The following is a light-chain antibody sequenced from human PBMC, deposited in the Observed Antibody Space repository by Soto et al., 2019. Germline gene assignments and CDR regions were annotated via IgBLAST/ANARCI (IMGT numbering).Light chain of an antibody. CDR3: AAWDDSLNGYVV. Sequence: QSVLTQPLSASGTPGQRFTISCSGRSSNIGSNTVNWYQQLPGTAPKLLIYSNNQRPSGVPDRFSGSKSGTSASLAISGLQSEDEADYYCAAWDDSLNGYVVFGGGTQLTVL. J-gene: IGLJ2*01. V-gene: IGLV1-44*01. CDR1: SSNIGSNT. CDR2: SNN.